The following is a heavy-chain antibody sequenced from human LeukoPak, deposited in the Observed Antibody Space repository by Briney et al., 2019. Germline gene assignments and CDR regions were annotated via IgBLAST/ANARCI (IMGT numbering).Heavy chain of an antibody. Sequence: GGSLRLSCAASGFAFSTYWMSWVRQAPGKGLEWVANIKQDGNEKYYVDSVKGRFTISRDNAKNSLYLQMSSLRVEDTAVYHCAKGRNSYDSGRCHSPNCYYGTDVWGQGTTVIVSS. CDR2: IKQDGNEK. CDR3: AKGRNSYDSGRCHSPNCYYGTDV. CDR1: GFAFSTYW. D-gene: IGHD3-10*01. J-gene: IGHJ6*02. V-gene: IGHV3-7*03.